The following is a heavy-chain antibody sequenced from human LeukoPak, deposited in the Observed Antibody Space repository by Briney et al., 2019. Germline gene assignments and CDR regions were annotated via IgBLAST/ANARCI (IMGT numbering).Heavy chain of an antibody. CDR3: ARVRYSGYDPTFDI. D-gene: IGHD5-12*01. CDR1: GFTFSSYG. V-gene: IGHV3-33*01. Sequence: GGSLRLSCAASGFTFSSYGMHWVRQAPGKGLEWVAVIWYDGSNKYYADSVKGRFTISRDNSKNTLYLQMNSLRAEDTAVCYCARVRYSGYDPTFDIWGQGTMVTVSS. CDR2: IWYDGSNK. J-gene: IGHJ3*02.